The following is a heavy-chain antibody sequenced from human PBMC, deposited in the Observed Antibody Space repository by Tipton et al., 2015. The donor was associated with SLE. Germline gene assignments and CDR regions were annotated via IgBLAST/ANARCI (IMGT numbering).Heavy chain of an antibody. CDR3: ARPLGGYCSGGNCYWDAFDI. Sequence: VQLVQSGAEVKKPGESLKISCKGSGYRFTSYWIGWVRQMPGKGLEWMGIIYPGDSDTRYSPSFQGQVTISADKSISTAYLQWSSLKASDTAMYYCARPLGGYCSGGNCYWDAFDIWGQGTMVTVSS. CDR1: GYRFTSYW. J-gene: IGHJ3*02. D-gene: IGHD2-15*01. CDR2: IYPGDSDT. V-gene: IGHV5-51*03.